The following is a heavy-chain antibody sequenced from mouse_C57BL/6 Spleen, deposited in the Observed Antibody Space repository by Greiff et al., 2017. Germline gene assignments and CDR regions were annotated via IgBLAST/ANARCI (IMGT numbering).Heavy chain of an antibody. J-gene: IGHJ2*01. CDR2: INYDGSST. Sequence: EVQLVESEGGLVQPGSSMKLSCTASGFTFSDYYMAWVRQVPEKGLEWVANINYDGSSTYYLDSLKSRFIIARDNAKNILYLQMSSLKSEDTATYYCARDHDGFDYGGQGTTLTVSS. CDR3: ARDHDGFDY. CDR1: GFTFSDYY. D-gene: IGHD2-12*01. V-gene: IGHV5-16*01.